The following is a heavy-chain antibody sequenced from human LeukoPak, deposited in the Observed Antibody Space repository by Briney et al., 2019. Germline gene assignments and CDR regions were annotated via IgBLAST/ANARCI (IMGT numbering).Heavy chain of an antibody. CDR1: GYTFTSYD. CDR2: MNPNSGNT. Sequence: GASVKASCKASGYTFTSYDINWVRQAPGQGLEWMGWMNPNSGNTGYAQKFQGRVTMTRNTSISTAYMELSSLRSEDTAVYYCARGIRITMVRGPRRGDYYFDYWGQGTLVTVSS. J-gene: IGHJ4*02. V-gene: IGHV1-8*01. CDR3: ARGIRITMVRGPRRGDYYFDY. D-gene: IGHD3-10*01.